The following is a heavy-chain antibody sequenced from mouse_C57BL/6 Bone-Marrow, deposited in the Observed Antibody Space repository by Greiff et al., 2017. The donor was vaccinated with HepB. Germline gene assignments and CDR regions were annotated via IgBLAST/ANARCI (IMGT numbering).Heavy chain of an antibody. CDR2: IYPGDGDT. CDR1: GYTFTSYW. V-gene: IGHV1-80*01. D-gene: IGHD1-1*01. CDR3: ARWGSSTYWYFDV. J-gene: IGHJ1*03. Sequence: VQLQQPGTELVKPGASVKLSCKASGYTFTSYWMHWVKQRPGKGLEWIGQIYPGDGDTNYNGKFKGKATLTADKSSSTAYMQLSSLTSEDSAVYFCARWGSSTYWYFDVWGTGTTVTVSS.